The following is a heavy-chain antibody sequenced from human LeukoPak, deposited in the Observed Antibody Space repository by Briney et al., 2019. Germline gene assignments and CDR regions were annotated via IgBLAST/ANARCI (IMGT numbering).Heavy chain of an antibody. J-gene: IGHJ2*01. D-gene: IGHD3-3*01. V-gene: IGHV4-4*07. CDR1: GGSISSYY. CDR3: ARDRYYDFWSGYLNWYFDL. Sequence: SETLSLTCTVSGGSISSYYWSWIRQPAGKGLEWIGRIYTSGSTNYNPSLKSRVTMSVDTSKNQFSLKLSSVTAADTAVYYCARDRYYDFWSGYLNWYFDLWGRGTQVTVSS. CDR2: IYTSGST.